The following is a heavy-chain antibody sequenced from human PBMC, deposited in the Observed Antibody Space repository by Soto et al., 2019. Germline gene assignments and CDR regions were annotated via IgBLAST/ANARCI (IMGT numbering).Heavy chain of an antibody. V-gene: IGHV3-9*01. Sequence: EVQLVESGGGLVQPGRSLRLSCAASGFTFDDYAMHWVRQAPGKGLEWVSRISWNSGSIGYADSLKGRFIISRDNAKNSLYLQMNSLRAEDTALYYCAKAVGSYGNFDYWGQGTLVTVSS. CDR1: GFTFDDYA. D-gene: IGHD5-18*01. CDR3: AKAVGSYGNFDY. CDR2: ISWNSGSI. J-gene: IGHJ4*02.